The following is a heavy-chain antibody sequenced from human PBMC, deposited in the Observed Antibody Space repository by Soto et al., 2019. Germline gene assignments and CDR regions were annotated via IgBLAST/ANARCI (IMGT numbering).Heavy chain of an antibody. Sequence: GESRKISCKGSGYSFTNYWIGWVRQMPGKGLEWMAIIYPGDSDTRYSPSFQGQVTISADKSISTAYLQWSSLKASDTAMYYCARQNYHGSGNYYGMDVWGQGTTVTAP. CDR2: IYPGDSDT. V-gene: IGHV5-51*01. D-gene: IGHD3-10*01. CDR3: ARQNYHGSGNYYGMDV. CDR1: GYSFTNYW. J-gene: IGHJ6*02.